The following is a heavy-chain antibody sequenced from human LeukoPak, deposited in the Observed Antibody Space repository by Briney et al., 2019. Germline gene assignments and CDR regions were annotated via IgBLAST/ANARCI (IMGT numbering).Heavy chain of an antibody. V-gene: IGHV3-23*01. D-gene: IGHD7-27*01. CDR2: IRPRGGGT. Sequence: GGRLRLSCAPYGFTFTNHGMNWARQAPGKGMEWHSGIRPRGGGTYYADSVKGLFTISRDDSKSTLSRQTNSLRVEDTAVYYCARELAWGAFVYWGQGTLVTVSS. CDR3: ARELAWGAFVY. CDR1: GFTFTNHG. J-gene: IGHJ4*02.